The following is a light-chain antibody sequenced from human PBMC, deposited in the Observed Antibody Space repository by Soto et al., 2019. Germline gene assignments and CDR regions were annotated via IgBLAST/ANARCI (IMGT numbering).Light chain of an antibody. V-gene: IGKV3-20*01. CDR3: QQYGSLWFT. CDR1: QSVSSSY. CDR2: GAS. J-gene: IGKJ3*01. Sequence: EIVLTQSPGTLSLSPGERATLSCRASQSVSSSYLAWYQQKPGQAPRLLIYGASSRATDIPDRFSGSGSGTDFTLTISRLEPEDFAVYYCQQYGSLWFTFGPGTKVDIK.